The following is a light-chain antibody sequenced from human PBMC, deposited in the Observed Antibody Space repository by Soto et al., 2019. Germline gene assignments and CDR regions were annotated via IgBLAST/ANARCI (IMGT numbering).Light chain of an antibody. CDR2: EVI. CDR1: NSDVNY. V-gene: IGLV2-14*01. CDR3: SSSTSSNTFV. J-gene: IGLJ1*01. Sequence: QSVLTQPASVSGAPGQSITISCTGTNSDVNYVSWHQQHPGKAPKLTIYEVINRSSGVSTRFSGSKSGNTASLTISGLQAEDEADYYRSSSTSSNTFVFGTGTKVTVL.